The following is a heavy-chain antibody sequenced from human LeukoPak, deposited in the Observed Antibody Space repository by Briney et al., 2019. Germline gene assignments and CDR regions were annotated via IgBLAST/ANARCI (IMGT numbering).Heavy chain of an antibody. CDR3: AIVWSGAFDI. CDR1: GGSISSSTYY. CDR2: MSYSGST. D-gene: IGHD3-9*01. Sequence: PSETLSLTCIVSGGSISSSTYYWGWIRQPPGKGLEWVGSMSYSGSTYYNPSLKSRVTISVDTSKNQFSLKLSSVTAADTAVYYCAIVWSGAFDIWGQGTMVTVSS. V-gene: IGHV4-39*01. J-gene: IGHJ3*02.